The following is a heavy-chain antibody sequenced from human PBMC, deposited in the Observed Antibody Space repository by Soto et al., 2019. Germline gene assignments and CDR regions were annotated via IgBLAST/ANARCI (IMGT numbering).Heavy chain of an antibody. CDR2: IYSGGST. J-gene: IGHJ4*02. D-gene: IGHD3-10*01. V-gene: IGHV3-66*01. CDR1: GITVSSNY. Sequence: EVQLVESGGGLVQPGGSLRLSCAASGITVSSNYMSWVRQAPGKGLEWVSVIYSGGSTYYADSVKGRFTISRDNSKNTLYLQMNRLRAEDTAVDCCARDFYYYGSGTMGGYFDYWGEGTLVTVSS. CDR3: ARDFYYYGSGTMGGYFDY.